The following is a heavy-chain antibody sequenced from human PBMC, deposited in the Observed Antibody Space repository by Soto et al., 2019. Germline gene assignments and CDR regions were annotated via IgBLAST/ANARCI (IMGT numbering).Heavy chain of an antibody. D-gene: IGHD2-15*01. CDR3: ARGYCSGGSCRYYYYYGMDV. Sequence: GESLKISCKGSGYSFTSYRIGWVRQMPGKGLEWMGIIYPGDSDTRYSPSFQGQVTISADKSISTAYLQWSSLKASDTAMYYCARGYCSGGSCRYYYYYGMDVWGQGTTVTVSS. CDR1: GYSFTSYR. CDR2: IYPGDSDT. V-gene: IGHV5-51*01. J-gene: IGHJ6*02.